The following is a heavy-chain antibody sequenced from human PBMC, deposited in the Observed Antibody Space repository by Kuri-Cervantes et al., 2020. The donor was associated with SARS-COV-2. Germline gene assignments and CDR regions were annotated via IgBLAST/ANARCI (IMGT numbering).Heavy chain of an antibody. V-gene: IGHV3-21*04. Sequence: GGSLRLSCAASGFTFSNYSMNWVRQAPGKGLEWVSSISSRTSDIYYAESVKGRFTISRDNAQNSLYLQMNSLRAEDTAVYYCAKDYDYVWGSYRLLPAYWGQGNLVTVSS. J-gene: IGHJ4*02. CDR3: AKDYDYVWGSYRLLPAY. CDR1: GFTFSNYS. CDR2: ISSRTSDI. D-gene: IGHD3-16*02.